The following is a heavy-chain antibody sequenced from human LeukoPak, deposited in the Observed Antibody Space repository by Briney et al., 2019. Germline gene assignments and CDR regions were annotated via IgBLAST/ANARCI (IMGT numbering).Heavy chain of an antibody. J-gene: IGHJ4*02. CDR2: IKSKTDGGTT. Sequence: KSGGSLRLSCAASGFTFTNSWMSWVRQAPGKGLEWVGRIKSKTDGGTTDYAAPVKGRFTISRDVSKNTLYLQMNSLKTEDTAVYYCTTEVVITTYFDYWGQGTLVTVSS. CDR3: TTEVVITTYFDY. V-gene: IGHV3-15*01. CDR1: GFTFTNSW. D-gene: IGHD3-22*01.